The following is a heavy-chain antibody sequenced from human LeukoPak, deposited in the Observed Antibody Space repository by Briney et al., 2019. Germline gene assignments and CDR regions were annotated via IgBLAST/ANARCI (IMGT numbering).Heavy chain of an antibody. D-gene: IGHD7-27*01. CDR1: EYTFTNNY. V-gene: IGHV1-8*02. CDR3: AGGGDHAQNSY. J-gene: IGHJ4*02. Sequence: ASVKVSCKASEYTFTNNYMHWVRQAPGQGLEWMGWMNPNSGNTGYAQKFQGRVTMTRNTSISTAYMELSSLRSEDTAVYYCAGGGDHAQNSYWGQGTLVTVSS. CDR2: MNPNSGNT.